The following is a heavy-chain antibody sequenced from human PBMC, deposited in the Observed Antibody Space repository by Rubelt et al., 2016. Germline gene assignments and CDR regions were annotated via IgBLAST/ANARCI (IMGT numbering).Heavy chain of an antibody. D-gene: IGHD3-22*01. V-gene: IGHV3-48*02. J-gene: IGHJ3*02. Sequence: LGKGLEWVSYISSSSSTIYYADSVKGRFTISRDNAKNSLYLQMNSLRDEDTAVYYCARERPSSGSGFDIWGQGTMVTVSS. CDR2: ISSSSSTI. CDR3: ARERPSSGSGFDI.